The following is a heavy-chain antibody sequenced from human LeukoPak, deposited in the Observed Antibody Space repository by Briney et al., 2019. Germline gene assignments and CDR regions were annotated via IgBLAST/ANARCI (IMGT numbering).Heavy chain of an antibody. CDR2: ISGSGSSI. CDR3: VSLWELQTAAN. J-gene: IGHJ4*02. Sequence: GGSVRLSCAASGFTFSSYEMNWVRQAPGKGLEWVSYISGSGSSIHYTDSVKGRFTISRDNAKNSVYLQMNSLRAEDTAVYYCVSLWELQTAANWGQGTLVTVSS. D-gene: IGHD1-26*01. CDR1: GFTFSSYE. V-gene: IGHV3-48*03.